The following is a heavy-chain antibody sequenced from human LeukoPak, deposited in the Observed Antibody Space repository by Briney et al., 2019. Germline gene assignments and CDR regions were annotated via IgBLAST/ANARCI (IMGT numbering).Heavy chain of an antibody. J-gene: IGHJ4*02. Sequence: GGSLRLSCAASGFTFSDYAMSWVRQAPGQGLEWVSTISDDGSGTYYADSVKGRFTISRDNSKNTLFLQINNLRAEDSAVYYCATDRERDPSVYYLVGGQGTLITVSS. CDR2: ISDDGSGT. CDR3: ATDRERDPSVYYLV. CDR1: GFTFSDYA. D-gene: IGHD3-22*01. V-gene: IGHV3-23*01.